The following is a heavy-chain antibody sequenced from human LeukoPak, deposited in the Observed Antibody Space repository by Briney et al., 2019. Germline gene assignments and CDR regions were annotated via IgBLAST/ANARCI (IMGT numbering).Heavy chain of an antibody. CDR2: INTNTGNP. Sequence: GGSLRLSCAASGFTFSSYAMNWVRQAPGQGLEWMGWINTNTGNPTYAQGFTGRFIFSLDTSVSTAYLQISSLKAEDTAVYYCARDNQDKFDYWGQGTLVTVSS. D-gene: IGHD1-14*01. CDR1: GFTFSSYA. J-gene: IGHJ4*02. V-gene: IGHV7-4-1*02. CDR3: ARDNQDKFDY.